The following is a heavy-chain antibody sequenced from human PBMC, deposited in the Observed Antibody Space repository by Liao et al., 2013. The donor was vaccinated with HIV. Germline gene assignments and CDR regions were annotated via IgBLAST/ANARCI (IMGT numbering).Heavy chain of an antibody. CDR2: INTGGST. D-gene: IGHD2-2*01. CDR1: GVSISSYY. Sequence: QVQLQESGPGLVKPSETLSLTCTVYGVSISSYYWSWIRQPAGKGPEWIGRINTGGSTNYNPSLKRRVTMSVDTSKTQVSLKLRSVTAADTAVYYCARVSYCKTNCYGLGDAFDIWGQGTMVTVSS. J-gene: IGHJ3*02. V-gene: IGHV4-4*07. CDR3: ARVSYCKTNCYGLGDAFDI.